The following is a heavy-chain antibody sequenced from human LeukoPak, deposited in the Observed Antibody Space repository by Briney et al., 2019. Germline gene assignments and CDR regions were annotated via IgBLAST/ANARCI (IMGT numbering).Heavy chain of an antibody. CDR1: GASIKGSY. CDR3: ARSNGFAAIDS. D-gene: IGHD2-8*01. J-gene: IGHJ5*01. CDR2: IYFSGSV. V-gene: IGHV4-4*07. Sequence: SETLSLTCTVSGASIKGSYWSWVRQPAGRGLEWIGRIYFSGSVNYNGSLKSRVSMSIDTSKNQFSLEMNSVTAADTAVYYCARSNGFAAIDSWAHGILVTVSS.